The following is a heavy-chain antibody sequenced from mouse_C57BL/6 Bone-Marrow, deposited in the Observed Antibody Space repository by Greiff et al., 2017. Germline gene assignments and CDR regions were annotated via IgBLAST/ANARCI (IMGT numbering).Heavy chain of an antibody. CDR3: AREDYYGSSYRFAY. Sequence: QVQLQQPGAELVRPGTSVKLSCKASGYTFTSYWMHWVKQRPGQGLEWIGVIDPSDSYTNYNQKFKGKATLTVDTSSSPAYMQLSSLTSEDSAVYYCAREDYYGSSYRFAYWGQGTLVTVSA. D-gene: IGHD1-1*01. CDR2: IDPSDSYT. V-gene: IGHV1-59*01. J-gene: IGHJ3*01. CDR1: GYTFTSYW.